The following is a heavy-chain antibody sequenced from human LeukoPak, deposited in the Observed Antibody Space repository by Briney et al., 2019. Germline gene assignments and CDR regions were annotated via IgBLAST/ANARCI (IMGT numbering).Heavy chain of an antibody. D-gene: IGHD6-6*01. J-gene: IGHJ6*03. CDR1: GFTFSTYG. CDR3: AKDGSTSPFYYYYYYMDV. Sequence: PGRSLRLSCAASGFTFSTYGIHWVRQAPGKGLEWVTFIRYDGSNKYYADSVMGRFTISRDNSKNTVYLQMNSLRTDDAAVYYCAKDGSTSPFYYYYYYMDVWGTGTTVTVSS. V-gene: IGHV3-30*02. CDR2: IRYDGSNK.